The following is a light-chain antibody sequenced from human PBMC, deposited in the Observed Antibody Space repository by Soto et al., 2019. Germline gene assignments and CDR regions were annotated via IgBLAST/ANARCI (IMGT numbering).Light chain of an antibody. J-gene: IGLJ7*01. Sequence: QSALTQPASISGSPGQSITISCTGTTSDVGGYNYVSWYQQHPGKAPKLIICEVTNRPSGVSHRFSGSKSGDTASLTISGLQPEDEADYYCSSYTTSSTWVFGGGTQLTVL. CDR2: EVT. CDR1: TSDVGGYNY. CDR3: SSYTTSSTWV. V-gene: IGLV2-14*01.